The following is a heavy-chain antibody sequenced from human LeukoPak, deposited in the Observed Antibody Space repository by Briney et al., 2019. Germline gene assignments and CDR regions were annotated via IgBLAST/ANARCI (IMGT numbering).Heavy chain of an antibody. CDR1: GFTFSNYW. CDR2: IKQDESEK. CDR3: ARVRPSRSGLFY. V-gene: IGHV3-7*03. D-gene: IGHD3-16*01. Sequence: PGGSLRLSCAASGFTFSNYWMTWVRQAPGKGLEWVANIKQDESEKYYVDSVKGRFTISRDNAKNSLYLQMNSLRAEDTAVYYCARVRPSRSGLFYWGQGTLVTVSS. J-gene: IGHJ4*02.